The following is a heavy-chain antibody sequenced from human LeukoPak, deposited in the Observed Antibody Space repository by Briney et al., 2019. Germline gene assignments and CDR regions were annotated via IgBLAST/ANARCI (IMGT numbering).Heavy chain of an antibody. J-gene: IGHJ6*03. D-gene: IGHD3-9*01. CDR2: IYHSGST. Sequence: SETLSLTCTVSGASMSTYYWSWIRQPPGKGLEWIAYIYHSGSTNYNPSLKSRVTISVDTSKNQFSLKLSSVTAADTAVYYCARENYDILTGYYRLNYYYYYMDVWGKGTTVTVSS. CDR3: ARENYDILTGYYRLNYYYYYMDV. V-gene: IGHV4-59*12. CDR1: GASMSTYY.